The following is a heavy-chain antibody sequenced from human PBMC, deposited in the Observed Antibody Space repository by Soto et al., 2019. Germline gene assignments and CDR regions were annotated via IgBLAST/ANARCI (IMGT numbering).Heavy chain of an antibody. J-gene: IGHJ4*02. V-gene: IGHV3-33*01. Sequence: QVQLVESGGGVVQPGRSLRLSCEASGFTFSDYGMHWVRQAPGKGLDWVALIWYDGTNKYYADSVKGRFTISRDNSKNTVYLQMNSLRPEDTAVYYCARDNDGGAIIDYWGQGTLVTVSS. CDR1: GFTFSDYG. CDR2: IWYDGTNK. CDR3: ARDNDGGAIIDY. D-gene: IGHD3-16*01.